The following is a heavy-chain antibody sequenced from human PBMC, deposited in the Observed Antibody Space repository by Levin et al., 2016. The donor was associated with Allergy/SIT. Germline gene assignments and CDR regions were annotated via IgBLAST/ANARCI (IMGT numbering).Heavy chain of an antibody. J-gene: IGHJ5*02. CDR2: IYYSGST. CDR3: ARHSGGIVVVADNWFDP. V-gene: IGHV4-39*01. Sequence: WIRQPPGKGLEWIGSIYYSGSTYYNPSLKSRVTISVDTSKNQFSLKLSSVTAADTAVYYCARHSGGIVVVADNWFDPWGQGTLVTVSS. D-gene: IGHD2-15*01.